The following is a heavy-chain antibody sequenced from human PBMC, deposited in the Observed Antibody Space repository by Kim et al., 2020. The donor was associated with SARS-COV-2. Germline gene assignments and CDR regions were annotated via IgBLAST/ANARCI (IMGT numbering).Heavy chain of an antibody. D-gene: IGHD1-1*01. CDR2: ITSSSTGTI. J-gene: IGHJ4*02. CDR1: GFTFSDYN. Sequence: GGSLRLSCAASGFTFSDYNMNWVRQAPGKGLEWISYITSSSTGTIYYTDSVKGRFTISRDNAKNSLYLQMNSLRAEDTAVYYCARGNSRHFDYWGQGTPV. V-gene: IGHV3-48*04. CDR3: ARGNSRHFDY.